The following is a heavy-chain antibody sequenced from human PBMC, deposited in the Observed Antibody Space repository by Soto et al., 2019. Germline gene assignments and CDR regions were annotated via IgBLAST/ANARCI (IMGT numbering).Heavy chain of an antibody. CDR2: INSDGSST. CDR3: ARVSGSYDAFDI. V-gene: IGHV3-74*01. Sequence: GGSLRLSCAASGFTFSSYWMHWVRQAPGKGLVWVSRINSDGSSTSYADSVKVRFTISRDNDKKTLYLQMNSLRAEDTAVYYCARVSGSYDAFDIWGQGTMVTVSS. CDR1: GFTFSSYW. D-gene: IGHD1-26*01. J-gene: IGHJ3*02.